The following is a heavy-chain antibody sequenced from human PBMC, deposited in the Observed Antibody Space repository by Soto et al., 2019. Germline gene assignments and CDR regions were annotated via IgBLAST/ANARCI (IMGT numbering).Heavy chain of an antibody. CDR1: GFTFSDYA. V-gene: IGHV3-23*01. D-gene: IGHD3-10*01. Sequence: GGSLRLSCLASGFTFSDYAMTWVRHVPGGGLEWVASLDGAGGSTYYADSVRGRFTISRDNSQNTLLLQMKRLTVDDTAIYYCAAPRDEYGSGVSWFTYGMDIWGQGTTVTVSS. CDR3: AAPRDEYGSGVSWFTYGMDI. CDR2: LDGAGGST. J-gene: IGHJ6*02.